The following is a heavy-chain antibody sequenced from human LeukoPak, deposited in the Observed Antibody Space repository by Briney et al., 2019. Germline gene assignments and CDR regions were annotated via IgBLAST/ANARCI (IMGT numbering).Heavy chain of an antibody. CDR1: GFIFSRYA. D-gene: IGHD1-26*01. Sequence: PGGSLRLSCAASGFIFSRYAMSWVRQAPGKGLEWVSGISGSGTYTYDADSVKGRFSISRDNSKNTLYLQMNDLRAEDTALYYCAKDWDSGSYFADYWGQGTLVAVSS. CDR3: AKDWDSGSYFADY. J-gene: IGHJ4*02. V-gene: IGHV3-23*01. CDR2: ISGSGTYT.